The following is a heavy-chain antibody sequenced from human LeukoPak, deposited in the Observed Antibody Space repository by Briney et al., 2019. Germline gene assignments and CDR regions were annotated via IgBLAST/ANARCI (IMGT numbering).Heavy chain of an antibody. V-gene: IGHV4-59*01. CDR2: IYYSGST. CDR1: GGSISSYY. Sequence: SETLSLTCTVSGGSISSYYWSWIRQPPGKGLEWIGYIYYSGSTNYNPSLKSRVTISVDTSKNQFSLKLSSATAADTAVYYCARVSSSSDFDYWGQGTLVTVSS. D-gene: IGHD6-6*01. J-gene: IGHJ4*02. CDR3: ARVSSSSDFDY.